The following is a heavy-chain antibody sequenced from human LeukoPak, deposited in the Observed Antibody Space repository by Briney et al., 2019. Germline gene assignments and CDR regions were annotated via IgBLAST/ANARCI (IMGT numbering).Heavy chain of an antibody. Sequence: ASVKVSCEASGYTFTSYYMHWVRQAPGQGLEWMGIINPSGGSTSYAQKFQGRVTMTRDTSTSTVYMELSSLRSEDTAVYYCARDPRNYENTYYYYGMDVWGQGTTVTVSS. CDR3: ARDPRNYENTYYYYGMDV. CDR2: INPSGGST. V-gene: IGHV1-46*01. J-gene: IGHJ6*02. D-gene: IGHD1-7*01. CDR1: GYTFTSYY.